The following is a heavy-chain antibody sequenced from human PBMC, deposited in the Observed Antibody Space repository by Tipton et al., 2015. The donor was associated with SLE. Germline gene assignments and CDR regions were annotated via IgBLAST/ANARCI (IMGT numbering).Heavy chain of an antibody. CDR1: GGSFSGYY. D-gene: IGHD3-16*02. Sequence: TLSLTCAVYGGSFSGYYWTWIRQPPGKGLEWIGEINHSGSTNYNPSLKSRVTMSKGTSKNEFSLNLRSVTAADTAVYYCASRSRGDPWADFDNWGQGTLVTVSS. CDR3: ASRSRGDPWADFDN. J-gene: IGHJ4*02. V-gene: IGHV4-34*01. CDR2: INHSGST.